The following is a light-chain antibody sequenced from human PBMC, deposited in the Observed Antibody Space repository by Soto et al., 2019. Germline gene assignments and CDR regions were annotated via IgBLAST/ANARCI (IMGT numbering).Light chain of an antibody. CDR3: QVWDSSSDHVV. Sequence: LTHPPSASVAPGQTARITCERNNIGSKSVHWYQQKPGQAPVLVVYGDSDRPSGNPERFSGSNSENTATLTITRVEAGDEADYYCQVWDSSSDHVVFGGGTKVTVL. CDR1: NIGSKS. V-gene: IGLV3-21*02. J-gene: IGLJ2*01. CDR2: GDS.